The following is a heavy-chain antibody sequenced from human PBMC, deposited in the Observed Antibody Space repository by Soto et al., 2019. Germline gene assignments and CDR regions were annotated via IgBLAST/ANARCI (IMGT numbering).Heavy chain of an antibody. J-gene: IGHJ5*02. CDR1: GFTFSSYA. CDR2: ISGSGGST. CDR3: AKGLMSPISINWFDP. D-gene: IGHD2-8*01. V-gene: IGHV3-23*01. Sequence: GGSLRLSCAASGFTFSSYAMSWVRQAPGKGLEWVSAISGSGGSTYYADSVKGRFTISRDNSKNTLYLQMNSLRAEDTAVYYSAKGLMSPISINWFDPWGQGTLVTVSS.